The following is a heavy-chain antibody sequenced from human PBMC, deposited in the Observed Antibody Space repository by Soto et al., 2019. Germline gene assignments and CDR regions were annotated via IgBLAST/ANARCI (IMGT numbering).Heavy chain of an antibody. Sequence: GRSLRLSCAASGFTVSSNYLSWVRKAPGKGLEWVSVIYSGGSTYYADSVKGRFTISRDNSKKTLYLQMNTLRAEDTAVYYGAKQRGGYDRGFDYWGQGTLVTGSS. CDR1: GFTVSSNY. CDR3: AKQRGGYDRGFDY. CDR2: IYSGGST. V-gene: IGHV3-66*01. D-gene: IGHD5-12*01. J-gene: IGHJ4*02.